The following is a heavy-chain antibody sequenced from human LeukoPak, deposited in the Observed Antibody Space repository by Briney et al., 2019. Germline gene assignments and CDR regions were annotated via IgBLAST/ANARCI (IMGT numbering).Heavy chain of an antibody. CDR1: GGSISNYY. Sequence: PSETLSLTCTVPGGSISNYYWSWIRQPPGKGLEWIGYIYYSGSTSYNPSLKSRVTISVDTSKNQFSLKLSSVTAADTAVYYCARVSSQVGTTSQYYFDYWGQGTLVTVSS. CDR3: ARVSSQVGTTSQYYFDY. D-gene: IGHD1/OR15-1a*01. CDR2: IYYSGST. V-gene: IGHV4-59*01. J-gene: IGHJ4*02.